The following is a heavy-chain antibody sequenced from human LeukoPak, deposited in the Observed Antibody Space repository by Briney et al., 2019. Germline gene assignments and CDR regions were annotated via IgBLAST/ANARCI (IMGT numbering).Heavy chain of an antibody. CDR2: IKPDGGEK. V-gene: IGHV3-7*01. D-gene: IGHD4-17*01. CDR1: GFTFSTYW. J-gene: IGHJ4*02. CDR3: VREGSGHYFYFFDY. Sequence: GGSLRLSCAASGFTFSTYWMGWARQSPGKGLEWVANIKPDGGEKYYVDSVKGRFTISRDNAKNSLYLQMNSLRAADTAVYYCVREGSGHYFYFFDYWGQGTLVTVSS.